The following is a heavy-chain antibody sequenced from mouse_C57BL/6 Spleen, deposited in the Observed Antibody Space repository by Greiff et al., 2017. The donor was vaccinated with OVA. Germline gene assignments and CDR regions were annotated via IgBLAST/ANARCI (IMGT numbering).Heavy chain of an antibody. CDR3: ARVITTVVATGDWYFDV. J-gene: IGHJ1*03. D-gene: IGHD1-1*01. V-gene: IGHV5-4*01. CDR2: ISDGGSYT. Sequence: EVQGVESGGGLVKPGGSLKLSCAASGFTFSSYAMSWVRQTPEKRLEWVATISDGGSYTYYPDNVTGRFTISRDNAKNNLYLQMSHLKSEHTAMYYCARVITTVVATGDWYFDVWGTGTTVTVSS. CDR1: GFTFSSYA.